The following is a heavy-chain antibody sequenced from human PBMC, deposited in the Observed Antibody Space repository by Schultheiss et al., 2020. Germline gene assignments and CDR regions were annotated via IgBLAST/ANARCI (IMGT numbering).Heavy chain of an antibody. J-gene: IGHJ4*02. Sequence: LRLSCAASGFTVSSNYMSWVRQAPGKGLEWIGYIYYSGSTYYNPSLKSRVTISVDTSKNQFSLKLSSVTAADTAVYYCAREVAATLDSGWDYWGQGTLVTVSS. CDR1: GFTVSSNY. D-gene: IGHD6-19*01. V-gene: IGHV4-31*02. CDR3: AREVAATLDSGWDY. CDR2: IYYSGST.